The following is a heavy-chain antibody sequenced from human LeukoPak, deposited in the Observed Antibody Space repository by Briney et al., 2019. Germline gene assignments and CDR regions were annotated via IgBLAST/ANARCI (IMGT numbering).Heavy chain of an antibody. D-gene: IGHD6-13*01. J-gene: IGHJ5*02. V-gene: IGHV4-38-2*01. CDR1: GYSISSGYY. CDR3: ARRDSSSWYNWFDP. Sequence: SETLSLTCAVSGYSISSGYYWGWIRQPPGKGLEWIGSIYYSGSTYYNPPLKSRVTISVDTSKNQFSLKLSSVTAADTAVYYCARRDSSSWYNWFDPWGQGTLVTVSS. CDR2: IYYSGST.